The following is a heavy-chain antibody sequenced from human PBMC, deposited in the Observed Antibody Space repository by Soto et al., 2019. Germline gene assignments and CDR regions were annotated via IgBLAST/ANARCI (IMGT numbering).Heavy chain of an antibody. J-gene: IGHJ3*02. CDR2: IYTSGST. CDR3: ARAFVEMATVDDAFDI. CDR1: GGSISSYY. Sequence: QVQLQESSPGLVKPSETLSLTCTVSGGSISSYYWSWIRQPAGKGLEWIGRIYTSGSTNYNPSLKSRVTMSVDTSKNQFSLKLSSVTAADTAVYYCARAFVEMATVDDAFDIWGQGTMVTVSS. D-gene: IGHD4-4*01. V-gene: IGHV4-4*07.